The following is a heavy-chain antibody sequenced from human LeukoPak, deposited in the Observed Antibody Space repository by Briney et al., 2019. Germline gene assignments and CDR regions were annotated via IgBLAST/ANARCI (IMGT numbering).Heavy chain of an antibody. J-gene: IGHJ4*02. CDR1: GGSISSYY. D-gene: IGHD6-6*01. CDR3: ARLSSYFDY. V-gene: IGHV4-59*08. Sequence: PSEALSLTCTVSGGSISSYYWSWIRQPPGKGLEWIGYIYYSGSTNYNPPLKSRVTISVDTSKNQFSLKLSSVTAADTAVYYCARLSSYFDYWGQGTLVPVSS. CDR2: IYYSGST.